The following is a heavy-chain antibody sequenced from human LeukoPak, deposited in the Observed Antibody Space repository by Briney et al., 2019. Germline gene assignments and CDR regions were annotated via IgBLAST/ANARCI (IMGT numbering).Heavy chain of an antibody. CDR3: ARASSRSNYCTTTSCHRAFDS. J-gene: IGHJ4*02. CDR1: GFTFSLFW. Sequence: GGSLRLSCETSGFTFSLFWMGWVRQAPGKGLEWVANIKQDGSDRYYVDSVKGRFAISRDPAKNSVYLQMDNLRVEDTAVYYCARASSRSNYCTTTSCHRAFDSWGQGTLVSVSS. V-gene: IGHV3-7*01. CDR2: IKQDGSDR. D-gene: IGHD2-2*01.